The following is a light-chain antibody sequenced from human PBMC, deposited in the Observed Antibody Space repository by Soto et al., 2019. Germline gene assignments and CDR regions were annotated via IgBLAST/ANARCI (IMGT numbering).Light chain of an antibody. CDR3: HQYGSSPTWT. CDR1: QSVSGDY. J-gene: IGKJ1*01. CDR2: GAS. V-gene: IGKV3-20*01. Sequence: EIVLAQSPGTLSLSPGERATLSCRASQSVSGDYLAWYLQKPGQPPRLLIYGASSRATGIPDRFSGSGSGTDFALTISRLEPEDFAVYYCHQYGSSPTWTFGQGTKVEIK.